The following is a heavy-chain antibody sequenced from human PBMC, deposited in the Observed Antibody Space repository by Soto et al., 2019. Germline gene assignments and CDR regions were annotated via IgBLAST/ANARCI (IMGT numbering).Heavy chain of an antibody. CDR1: GFTFSSYS. CDR2: ISSSRSYI. J-gene: IGHJ6*02. CDR3: ARDSPATAIRGYGMDV. V-gene: IGHV3-21*01. Sequence: KPGGSLRLSCAASGFTFSSYSMNWVRQAPGKGLEWVSSISSSRSYIYYADSVKGRFTISRDNAKNSLYLQMHSLRAEDTAVYYCARDSPATAIRGYGMDVWGQGTTVTVSS. D-gene: IGHD2-2*02.